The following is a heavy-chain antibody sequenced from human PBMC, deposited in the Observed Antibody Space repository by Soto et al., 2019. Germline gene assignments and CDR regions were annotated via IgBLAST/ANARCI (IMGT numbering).Heavy chain of an antibody. J-gene: IGHJ6*03. V-gene: IGHV3-48*01. D-gene: IGHD2-2*01. CDR3: SRIRLVVPAARHMDV. CDR2: ISSSSSTI. CDR1: GFTFSSYS. Sequence: EVQLVESGGGLVQPGGSLRLSCAASGFTFSSYSMNWVRQAPGKGLEWVAYISSSSSTIYYADSVKGRFTISRDNAKNSLYLQMNSLISEDTAVYYCSRIRLVVPAARHMDVWGKGTTVTVSS.